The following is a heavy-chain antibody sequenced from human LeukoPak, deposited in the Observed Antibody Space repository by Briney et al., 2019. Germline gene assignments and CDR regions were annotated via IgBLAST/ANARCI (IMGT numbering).Heavy chain of an antibody. D-gene: IGHD3-10*01. V-gene: IGHV4-4*02. J-gene: IGHJ5*02. CDR2: IYHSGTT. Sequence: PSGTLSLTCSVSGGSISNNNWWSWVRPSPGKGLEWTGNIYHSGTTHYNPSLKSRATISVDKSKNHFSLKLNSVTAADTAVYYCAIKPPSGWFGTGWLDPWGQGTLVTVSS. CDR3: AIKPPSGWFGTGWLDP. CDR1: GGSISNNNW.